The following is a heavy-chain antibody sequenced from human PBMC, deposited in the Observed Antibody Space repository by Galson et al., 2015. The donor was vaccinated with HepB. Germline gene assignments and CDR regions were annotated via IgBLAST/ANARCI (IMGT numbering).Heavy chain of an antibody. Sequence: SLRLSCAASGFTFSTYAMSWVRQAPGKGLEWVSAISGSAGSTYYADSVKGRFTISRDNSKNTLYLQMNSLRADDTAVYCCAKQRMGSGGPVFDYWGQGILVTASS. V-gene: IGHV3-23*01. J-gene: IGHJ4*02. D-gene: IGHD2-15*01. CDR2: ISGSAGST. CDR1: GFTFSTYA. CDR3: AKQRMGSGGPVFDY.